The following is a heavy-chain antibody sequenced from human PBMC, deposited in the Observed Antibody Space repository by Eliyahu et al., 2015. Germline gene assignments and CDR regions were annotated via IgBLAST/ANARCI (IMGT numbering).Heavy chain of an antibody. CDR3: ARETGTTGWNYGMDV. V-gene: IGHV1-46*01. Sequence: QVQLVQSGAEVKKPGASVKVSCKASGYXFXXYXMHWVRXAPGQGLEGMGIINPSGGSTSYAQKFQGRVTMTRDTSTSTVYMELSSLRSEDTAVYYCARETGTTGWNYGMDVWGQGTTVTVSS. D-gene: IGHD1-1*01. CDR2: INPSGGST. CDR1: GYXFXXYX. J-gene: IGHJ6*02.